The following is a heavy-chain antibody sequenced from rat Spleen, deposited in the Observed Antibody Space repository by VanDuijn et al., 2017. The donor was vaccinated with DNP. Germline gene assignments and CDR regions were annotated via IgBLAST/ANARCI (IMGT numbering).Heavy chain of an antibody. CDR2: ISSGGST. V-gene: IGHV2-6*01. Sequence: QVQLKESGPGLVQPSETLSLTCTVSGFSLTTYSVSWVRQPSGKGLEWIAAISSGGSTYYNSALKSRLSISRDTSKSQVFLKMNSLQTEDTAIYFCIRGGVGRNWGQGVMVTVSS. J-gene: IGHJ2*01. D-gene: IGHD4-3*01. CDR1: GFSLTTYS. CDR3: IRGGVGRN.